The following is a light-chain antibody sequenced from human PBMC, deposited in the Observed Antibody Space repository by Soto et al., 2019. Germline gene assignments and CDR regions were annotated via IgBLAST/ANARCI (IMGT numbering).Light chain of an antibody. CDR1: SGHSSYA. J-gene: IGLJ2*01. Sequence: QPVLTQSPSASASLGASVKLTCTLSSGHSSYAIAWHQQQPEKGPRYLMKLNSDGSHSKGDGIPDRFSGSSSGAERYLTISSLQSEDEADYYCQTWGTGWNVFGGGTKVTVL. CDR3: QTWGTGWNV. CDR2: LNSDGSH. V-gene: IGLV4-69*01.